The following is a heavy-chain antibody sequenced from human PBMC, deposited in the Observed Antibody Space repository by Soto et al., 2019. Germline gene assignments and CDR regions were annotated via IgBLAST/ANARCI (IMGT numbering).Heavy chain of an antibody. V-gene: IGHV4-59*12. Sequence: SETLSLTCTVSGDSISTFYWGWMRQSPGKELEWIGYVYYTGSTNYNPSLKSRVTISVDRSKNQFSLKLTSANAADTAIYYCARDDYGGNSGALDIWGQGTMVTVSS. J-gene: IGHJ3*02. D-gene: IGHD4-17*01. CDR2: VYYTGST. CDR1: GDSISTFY. CDR3: ARDDYGGNSGALDI.